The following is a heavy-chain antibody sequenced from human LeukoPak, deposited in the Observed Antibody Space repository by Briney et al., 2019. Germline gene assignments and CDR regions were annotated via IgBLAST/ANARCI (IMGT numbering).Heavy chain of an antibody. Sequence: PGGSLRLSCAASGFTVSSNYMGWVRQAPGKGLEWVLVIYSGGSTYYADSVKGRFTISRHNSRNTLYLQMNSLRAEDTAVYYCARGQTNDYGDYVDGMDVWGQGTTVTVSS. CDR1: GFTVSSNY. CDR2: IYSGGST. CDR3: ARGQTNDYGDYVDGMDV. D-gene: IGHD4-17*01. J-gene: IGHJ6*02. V-gene: IGHV3-53*04.